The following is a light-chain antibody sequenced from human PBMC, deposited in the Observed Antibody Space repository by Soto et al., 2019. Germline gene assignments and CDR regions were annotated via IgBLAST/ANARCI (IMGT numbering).Light chain of an antibody. J-gene: IGLJ1*01. V-gene: IGLV2-14*03. CDR1: SSDVVGYNY. CDR2: DVS. Sequence: QSALTQPASVSGSPGQSINISCTGTSSDVVGYNYVSWYQHHPGKAPKLIIYDVSNRPSGVSNPFSGSKSGNTASLTISGLQPEDEADYYCSSYTISNTRQIVFGTGTKVTVL. CDR3: SSYTISNTRQIV.